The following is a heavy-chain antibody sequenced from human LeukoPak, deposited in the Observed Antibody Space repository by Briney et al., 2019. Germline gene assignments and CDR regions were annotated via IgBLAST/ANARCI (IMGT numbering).Heavy chain of an antibody. CDR1: GGSISSYY. V-gene: IGHV4-59*01. CDR2: IYYSGST. CDR3: ARGGYSYGYWFDP. Sequence: SETLSLTCTVSGGSISSYYWSWTRQPPGKGLEWIGYIYYSGSTNYNPSLKSRVTISVDTSKTQFSLKLSSVTAADTAVYYCARGGYSYGYWFDPWGQGTLVTVSS. D-gene: IGHD5-18*01. J-gene: IGHJ5*02.